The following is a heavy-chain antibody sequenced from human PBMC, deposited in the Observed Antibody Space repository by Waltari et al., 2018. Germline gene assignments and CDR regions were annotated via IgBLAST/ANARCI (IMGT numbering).Heavy chain of an antibody. D-gene: IGHD3-22*01. J-gene: IGHJ3*02. Sequence: QLQLQESGPGLVKPSETLSLTCTVSGGSISSSSYYWGWIRQPPGKGLEWIGSIYYSGSTYYNPSLKSRVTISVDTSKNQFSLKLSSVTAADTAVYYCASPLDDSSGFNDAFDIWGQGTMVTVSS. CDR3: ASPLDDSSGFNDAFDI. V-gene: IGHV4-39*01. CDR2: IYYSGST. CDR1: GGSISSSSYY.